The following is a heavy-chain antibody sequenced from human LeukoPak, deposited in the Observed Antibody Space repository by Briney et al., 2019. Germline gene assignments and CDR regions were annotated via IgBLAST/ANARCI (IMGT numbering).Heavy chain of an antibody. CDR3: ARASSGYSVHF. Sequence: SETLSLTCTVSGGSIGTYYWSWIRQPPGKGLEWIGYLSYSGTTNYDPSLKSRVTISIDTSKNQFSLKLRSVTAADTAMYYCARASSGYSVHFWGQGTVITVSS. V-gene: IGHV4-59*01. CDR1: GGSIGTYY. D-gene: IGHD3-22*01. J-gene: IGHJ4*02. CDR2: LSYSGTT.